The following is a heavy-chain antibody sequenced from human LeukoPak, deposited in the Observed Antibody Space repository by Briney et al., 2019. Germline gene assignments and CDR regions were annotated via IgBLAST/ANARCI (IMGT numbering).Heavy chain of an antibody. D-gene: IGHD4-11*01. CDR2: INQSGSI. Sequence: PSETLSLTCAVYGGSFSGYYWSWSRQPPGKGLEWSGEINQSGSINYNPSLKSRVTISVDTSKNKFSLKLSSVTAADTAVYYCARGKDYSKAPRRHQKFDYWGQGTLVTVSS. J-gene: IGHJ4*02. CDR3: ARGKDYSKAPRRHQKFDY. V-gene: IGHV4-34*01. CDR1: GGSFSGYY.